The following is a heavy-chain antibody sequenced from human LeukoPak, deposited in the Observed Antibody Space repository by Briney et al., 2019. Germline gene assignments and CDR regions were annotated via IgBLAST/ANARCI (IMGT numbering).Heavy chain of an antibody. Sequence: SETLSLTCSVSGGSIYTSSYYWVWIRQPPGKGLEWIGSIYFSGVTYYSESLKNRVSLSTSGNHFSLELKSVIAADTAMYYCARQVKEDFDWLPRGYFDYWGQGVLVSVSS. V-gene: IGHV4-39*01. J-gene: IGHJ4*02. CDR1: GGSIYTSSYY. D-gene: IGHD3-9*01. CDR2: IYFSGVT. CDR3: ARQVKEDFDWLPRGYFDY.